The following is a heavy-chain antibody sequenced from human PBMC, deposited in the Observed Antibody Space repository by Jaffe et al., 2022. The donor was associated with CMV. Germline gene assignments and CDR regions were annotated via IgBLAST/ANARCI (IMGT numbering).Heavy chain of an antibody. CDR2: ISSSSSTI. Sequence: EVQLVESGGGLVQPGGSLRLSCAASGFTFSSYSMNWVRQAPGKGLEWVSYISSSSSTIYYADSVKGRFTISRDNAKNSLYLQMNSLRDEDTAVYYCARDGPAMASRYYFDYWGQGTLVTVSS. J-gene: IGHJ4*02. CDR3: ARDGPAMASRYYFDY. V-gene: IGHV3-48*02. D-gene: IGHD5-18*01. CDR1: GFTFSSYS.